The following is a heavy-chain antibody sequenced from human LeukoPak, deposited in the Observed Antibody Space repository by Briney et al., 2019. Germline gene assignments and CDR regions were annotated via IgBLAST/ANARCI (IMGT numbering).Heavy chain of an antibody. CDR3: VRDSQWCFDN. Sequence: GGSLRLSFAASGFTFSDYSMNWVRQAPGKGVEWISSIATRSNAIYYADSVQGRFTISRDNAKNSLYLQMNSLRAEDTAVYYCVRDSQWCFDNWGQGTLVTVSS. D-gene: IGHD2-8*01. CDR1: GFTFSDYS. J-gene: IGHJ4*02. V-gene: IGHV3-48*04. CDR2: IATRSNAI.